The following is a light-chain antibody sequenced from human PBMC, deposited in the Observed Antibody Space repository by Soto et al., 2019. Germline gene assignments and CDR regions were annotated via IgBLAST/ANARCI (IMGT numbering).Light chain of an antibody. CDR3: HQYGGSPQT. Sequence: EIVLTQSPGTLSLSPGERATLSCRASQIVSNYLAWYQRKPGQAPRLLIYGASSRATGIPDRFSGSGSGTDFTLTIIRLEPEDFAVYYCHQYGGSPQTFGQGTKVEIK. CDR2: GAS. CDR1: QIVSNY. V-gene: IGKV3-20*01. J-gene: IGKJ1*01.